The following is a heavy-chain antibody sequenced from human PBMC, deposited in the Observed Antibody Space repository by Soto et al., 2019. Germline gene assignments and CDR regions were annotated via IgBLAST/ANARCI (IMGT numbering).Heavy chain of an antibody. J-gene: IGHJ6*02. V-gene: IGHV3-33*01. CDR3: ARDKNAAAGGYYGMDV. CDR1: GFTFSSYG. D-gene: IGHD6-13*01. Sequence: GGSLRLSCAASGFTFSSYGMHWVRQAPGKGLEWVAVIWYDGSNKYYADSVKGRFTISRDNSKNTLYLQMNSLRAEDTAVYYCARDKNAAAGGYYGMDVWGQGTTVTVSS. CDR2: IWYDGSNK.